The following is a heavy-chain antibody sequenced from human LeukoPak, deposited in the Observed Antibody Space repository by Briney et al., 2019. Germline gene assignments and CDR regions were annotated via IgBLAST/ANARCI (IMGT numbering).Heavy chain of an antibody. CDR1: GFTFSSFG. D-gene: IGHD3-22*01. J-gene: IGHJ3*02. V-gene: IGHV3-23*03. CDR2: ISISGITT. CDR3: AKDRGKYYYDSSGDGAFDI. Sequence: GGSLRLSCAASGFTFSSFGMSWVRQAPGKGLEWVSIISISGITTHYADSVRGRFTISRDNSKSTLYLQMNSLRAEDTAVYYCAKDRGKYYYDSSGDGAFDIWGQGTMVTVSS.